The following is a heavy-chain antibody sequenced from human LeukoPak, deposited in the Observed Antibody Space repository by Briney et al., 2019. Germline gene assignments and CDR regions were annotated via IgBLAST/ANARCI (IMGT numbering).Heavy chain of an antibody. CDR2: IYTSGST. Sequence: SETLSLTCTVFGGSITDYYWNWIRQPAGKELEWIGRIYTSGSTNYSPSLKSRVTISLDTSKNQFSLKLSSVTAADTAVYYCARDRPGSYFDYWGQGTLVTVSS. CDR3: ARDRPGSYFDY. CDR1: GGSITDYY. V-gene: IGHV4-4*07. J-gene: IGHJ4*02.